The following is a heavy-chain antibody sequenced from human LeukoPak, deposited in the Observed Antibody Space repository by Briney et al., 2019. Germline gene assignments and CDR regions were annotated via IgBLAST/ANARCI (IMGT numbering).Heavy chain of an antibody. Sequence: SETLSHTCGVSGGSITNTNYWTWVRQPPGRGLEWIGEVNLQGSTNYNPSLMGRVAIAVDTSENHISLQLTSVTAADTAVYYCARGTSSLDYWGQGTLVTVSS. CDR1: GGSITNTNY. V-gene: IGHV4-4*02. J-gene: IGHJ4*02. CDR2: VNLQGST. CDR3: ARGTSSLDY.